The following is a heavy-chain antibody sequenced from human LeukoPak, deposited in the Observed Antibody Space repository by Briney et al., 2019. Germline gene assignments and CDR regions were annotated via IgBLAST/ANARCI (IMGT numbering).Heavy chain of an antibody. CDR1: GGTFSSYA. V-gene: IGHV1-69*01. CDR2: IIPIFGTA. CDR3: ARGRIQLLNYYFDY. D-gene: IGHD5-18*01. Sequence: ASVKVSCKASGGTFSSYAISWVRQAPGQGLEWMGGIIPIFGTANYAQKFQGRVTITADESTSTAYMELSSVRSEDTAVYYCARGRIQLLNYYFDYWGQGTLVTVSS. J-gene: IGHJ4*02.